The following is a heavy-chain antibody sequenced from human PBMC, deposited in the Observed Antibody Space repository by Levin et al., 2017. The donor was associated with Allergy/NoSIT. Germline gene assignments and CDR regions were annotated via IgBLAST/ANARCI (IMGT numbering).Heavy chain of an antibody. CDR3: VRGVAGAAGYYYMDV. V-gene: IGHV3-21*01. D-gene: IGHD6-19*01. J-gene: IGHJ6*03. CDR1: GFTFSSYS. Sequence: GGSLRLSCAASGFTFSSYSMNWVRQAPGKGLEWVSSISSSSSYIYYADSVKGRFTISRDNAKNSLYVQVNSLRAEDTAVYYCVRGVAGAAGYYYMDVWGKGTTVTVSS. CDR2: ISSSSSYI.